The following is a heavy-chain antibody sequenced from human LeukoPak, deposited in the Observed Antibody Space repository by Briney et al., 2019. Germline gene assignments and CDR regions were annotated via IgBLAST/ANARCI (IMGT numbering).Heavy chain of an antibody. CDR3: ARAGSNWNYVY. Sequence: GGSLRLSCAASGFTFRGFMMSWVRQTPGKGLEWVANIKQDGSEKYYADSVKGRFTISRDNTKNSLSLQMNSLRAEDTAVYYCARAGSNWNYVYWGQGTLVTVSS. CDR2: IKQDGSEK. D-gene: IGHD1-7*01. J-gene: IGHJ4*02. V-gene: IGHV3-7*01. CDR1: GFTFRGFM.